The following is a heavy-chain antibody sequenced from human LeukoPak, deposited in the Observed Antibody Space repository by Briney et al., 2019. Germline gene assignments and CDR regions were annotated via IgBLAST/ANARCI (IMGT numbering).Heavy chain of an antibody. Sequence: GASVKVSCKASGYTFSDHFLHWVRQAPGQGLQWMGWINSYSGGTSYGQRFRGRVTMTRDTSISTVYMEISGLTSDDTAVYFCARARKLADDAFDVWGQGSMVTVSS. V-gene: IGHV1-2*02. J-gene: IGHJ3*01. CDR1: GYTFSDHF. CDR3: ARARKLADDAFDV. CDR2: INSYSGGT.